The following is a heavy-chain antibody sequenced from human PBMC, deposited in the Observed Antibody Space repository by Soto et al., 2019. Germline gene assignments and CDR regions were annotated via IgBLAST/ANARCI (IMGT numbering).Heavy chain of an antibody. V-gene: IGHV2-5*02. CDR3: SYRHWLARGRGGFYP. CDR2: IYWDNDK. J-gene: IGHJ5*02. CDR1: GFSLSSGVV. D-gene: IGHD6-19*01. Sequence: QITLKESGPTLVKPTETLTLTCTLSGFSLSSGVVVGWVRQPPGKALEWLAVIYWDNDKRSSPSLKTRLTITKDTSKNQVFLTMTNMDPVDTATYYCSYRHWLARGRGGFYPWGPGTLVTVSS.